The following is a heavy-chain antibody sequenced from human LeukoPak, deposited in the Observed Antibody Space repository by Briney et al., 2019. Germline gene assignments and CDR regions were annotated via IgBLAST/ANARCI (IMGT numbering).Heavy chain of an antibody. D-gene: IGHD6-6*01. CDR3: ARGIAARLVVNWFDT. J-gene: IGHJ5*02. CDR1: GGSLSSGSYY. V-gene: IGHV4-61*02. Sequence: SQTLSLTCTVSGGSLSSGSYYWSWIRQPAGKGLEWIGRMYTSGSTNYNPSLKSRVTISVDTSKNQFSLKLSSVTAADTAVYYCARGIAARLVVNWFDTWGQGTLVTVSS. CDR2: MYTSGST.